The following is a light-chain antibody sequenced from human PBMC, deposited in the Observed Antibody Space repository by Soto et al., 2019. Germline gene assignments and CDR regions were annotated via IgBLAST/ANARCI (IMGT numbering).Light chain of an antibody. Sequence: QSALTQPPSASGSPGQSVTISCTGTSSDVGGYNYVSRYQQHPGKAPKLMIYEVSKRPSGVPDRFSGSKSGNTASLTVSGLQAEDEADYYCNSYAGSNNWVFGGGTKLTVL. CDR2: EVS. CDR1: SSDVGGYNY. V-gene: IGLV2-8*01. J-gene: IGLJ3*02. CDR3: NSYAGSNNWV.